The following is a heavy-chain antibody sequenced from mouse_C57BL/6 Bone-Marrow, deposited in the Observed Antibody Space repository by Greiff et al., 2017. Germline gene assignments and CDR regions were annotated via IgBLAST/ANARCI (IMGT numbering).Heavy chain of an antibody. CDR1: GYTFTSYW. D-gene: IGHD3-2*02. CDR2: INPSNGGT. CDR3: AREAPKLRLRLDY. V-gene: IGHV1-53*01. Sequence: VQLQQSGTELVKPGASVKLSCKASGYTFTSYWMHWVKQRPGQGLEWIGNINPSNGGTNYNEKFKSKATLTVDKSSSTAYMQLSSLTSEDSAVYYCAREAPKLRLRLDYWGQGTTLTVSS. J-gene: IGHJ2*01.